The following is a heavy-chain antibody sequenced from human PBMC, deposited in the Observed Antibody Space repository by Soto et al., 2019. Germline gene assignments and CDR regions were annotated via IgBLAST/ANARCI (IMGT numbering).Heavy chain of an antibody. CDR3: ARGVGGLDYYYGMDV. Sequence: SETLSLTCAVSGGSISSSNWWSWVRQPPGKGLEWIGEIYHSGSTNYNPSLKSRVTISVDKSRNQFSLKLSSVTAADTAVYYCARGVGGLDYYYGMDVWGQGTTVTVSS. D-gene: IGHD6-19*01. J-gene: IGHJ6*02. CDR1: GGSISSSNW. CDR2: IYHSGST. V-gene: IGHV4-4*02.